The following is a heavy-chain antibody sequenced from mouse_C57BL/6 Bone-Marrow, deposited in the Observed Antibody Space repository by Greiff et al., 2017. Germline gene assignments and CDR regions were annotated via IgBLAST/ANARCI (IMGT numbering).Heavy chain of an antibody. CDR3: ARDNGSSDVGWFAY. V-gene: IGHV5-4*01. D-gene: IGHD1-1*01. J-gene: IGHJ3*01. CDR2: ISDGGSYT. Sequence: EVQVVESGGGLVKPGGSLKLSCAASGFTFSSYAMSWVRQTPEKRLEWVATISDGGSYTYYPDNVKGRFTISRDNAKNNLYLQMSHLKSEDTAMYYCARDNGSSDVGWFAYWGQGTLVTVSA. CDR1: GFTFSSYA.